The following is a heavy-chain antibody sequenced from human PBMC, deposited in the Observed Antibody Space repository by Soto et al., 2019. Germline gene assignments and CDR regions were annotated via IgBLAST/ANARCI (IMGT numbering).Heavy chain of an antibody. CDR3: ARRRVFFDY. V-gene: IGHV4-39*01. CDR2: VFSSGTT. CDR1: GASINSNTYY. Sequence: SETLSLTCTVSGASINSNTYYWGWIRQPPGKGLEWIGSVFSSGTTYYSPSLKGRVTILMDMSRNQFVLNLNSVTAADTATYYRARRRVFFDYWGQAARVTVFS. J-gene: IGHJ4*02.